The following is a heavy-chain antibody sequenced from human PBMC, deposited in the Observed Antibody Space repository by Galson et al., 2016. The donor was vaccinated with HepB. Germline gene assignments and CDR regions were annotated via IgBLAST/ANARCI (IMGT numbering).Heavy chain of an antibody. J-gene: IGHJ4*02. Sequence: TLSLTCTVSGYSISNSQSYWSWIRQRPGRGLERMGFIYYRGDSDYNTSLGSRLTISRDTSKNQVSLKLSTVTAADTAIYYCARESAGVTMGADFWGQGTLVTVSS. V-gene: IGHV4-31*03. D-gene: IGHD3-16*01. CDR3: ARESAGVTMGADF. CDR1: GYSISNSQSY. CDR2: IYYRGDS.